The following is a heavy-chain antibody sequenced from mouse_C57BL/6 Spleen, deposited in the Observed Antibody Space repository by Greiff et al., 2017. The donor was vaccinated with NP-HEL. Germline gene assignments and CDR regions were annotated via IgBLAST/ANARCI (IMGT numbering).Heavy chain of an antibody. CDR1: GYTFTSYW. Sequence: QVHVKQSGAELVKPGASVKLSCKASGYTFTSYWMQWVKQRPGQGLEWIGEIDPSDSYTNYNQKFKGKATLTVDTSSSTAYMQLSSLTSEDSAVYYCAREGMGSSSYYYAMDYWGQGTSVTVSS. V-gene: IGHV1-50*01. CDR3: AREGMGSSSYYYAMDY. CDR2: IDPSDSYT. D-gene: IGHD1-1*01. J-gene: IGHJ4*01.